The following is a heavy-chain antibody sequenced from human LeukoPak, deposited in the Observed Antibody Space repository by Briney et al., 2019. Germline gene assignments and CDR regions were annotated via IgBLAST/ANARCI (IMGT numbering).Heavy chain of an antibody. D-gene: IGHD1-26*01. CDR1: GYTFTSYY. J-gene: IGHJ4*02. V-gene: IGHV1-46*01. Sequence: GASVKVSCKASGYTFTSYYMHWVRQAPGQGLEWMGIINPSGGSTSYAQKFQGRVTMTRDTSINTAYMELSSLTSEDTAVYYCVRGLRREILQAGYWGQGTLVTVSS. CDR2: INPSGGST. CDR3: VRGLRREILQAGY.